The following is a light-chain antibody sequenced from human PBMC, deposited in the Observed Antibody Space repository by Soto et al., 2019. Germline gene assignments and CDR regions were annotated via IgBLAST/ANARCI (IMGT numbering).Light chain of an antibody. Sequence: TLSVSPGDRVTLSCRASQSVDINLAWYQQRSGQAPRLLIYSASTRATDMPGRFSGSGSGTEFTLTISSLQSEDFAVYYCQQYKNWPRTFGRGTKVDI. CDR2: SAS. V-gene: IGKV3-15*01. CDR1: QSVDIN. J-gene: IGKJ4*02. CDR3: QQYKNWPRT.